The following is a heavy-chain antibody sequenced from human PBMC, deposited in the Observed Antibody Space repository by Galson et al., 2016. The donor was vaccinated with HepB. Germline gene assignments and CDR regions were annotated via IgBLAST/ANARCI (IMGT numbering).Heavy chain of an antibody. CDR1: GFTFSHYG. CDR2: IWYDRGKE. V-gene: IGHV3-33*01. J-gene: IGHJ6*02. D-gene: IGHD6-6*01. Sequence: SLRLSCAASGFTFSHYGMHWVRQAPGKGLEWVAVIWYDRGKEYYTESVKGRFTISRDNSKNTLYLEMNTWRVEDTAVYFCARGSSSRSIYYYYYYTMDVWGQGTTVTVSS. CDR3: ARGSSSRSIYYYYYYTMDV.